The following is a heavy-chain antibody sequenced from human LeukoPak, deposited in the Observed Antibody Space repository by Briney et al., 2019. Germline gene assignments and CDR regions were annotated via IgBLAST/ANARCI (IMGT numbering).Heavy chain of an antibody. Sequence: KPSETLSLTCTVSGGSISSYYWSWIRQPPGKGLEWIGYIYYSGSTNYNPSLKSRVTISVDTSKNQFSLKLSSVTAADTAVYYCARGRPAVTSYFDYWGQGTLVTVSS. CDR3: ARGRPAVTSYFDY. CDR1: GGSISSYY. CDR2: IYYSGST. J-gene: IGHJ4*02. D-gene: IGHD4-17*01. V-gene: IGHV4-59*01.